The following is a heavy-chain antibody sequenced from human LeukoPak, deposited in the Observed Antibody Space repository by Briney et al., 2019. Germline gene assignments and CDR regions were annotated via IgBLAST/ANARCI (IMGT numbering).Heavy chain of an antibody. J-gene: IGHJ4*02. V-gene: IGHV1-69*05. D-gene: IGHD6-6*01. CDR3: ASRPISYSSSSYFDY. Sequence: ASVKVSCKASGGTFSSYAISWVRQAPGQGLEWMGGIIPIFGTANYAQKFQGRVTITTDESTSTAYMELSSLRSEDTAVYYCASRPISYSSSSYFDYWGQGTLVTVSS. CDR2: IIPIFGTA. CDR1: GGTFSSYA.